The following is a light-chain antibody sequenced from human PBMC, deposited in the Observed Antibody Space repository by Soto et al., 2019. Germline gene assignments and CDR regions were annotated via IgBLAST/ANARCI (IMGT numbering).Light chain of an antibody. CDR3: QLYGTSPKT. Sequence: EIVMTQSPATLSVSPGERATLSCRASQSVSSNLAWYQQKPGQAPRLLIYGTSTRATGIADRFSGSGSGTDFTLTISRLEPEDFAVYYCQLYGTSPKTFGQGTKVDIK. CDR1: QSVSSN. V-gene: IGKV3-15*01. CDR2: GTS. J-gene: IGKJ1*01.